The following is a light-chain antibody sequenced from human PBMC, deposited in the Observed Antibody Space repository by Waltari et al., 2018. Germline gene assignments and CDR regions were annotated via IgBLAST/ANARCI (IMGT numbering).Light chain of an antibody. CDR2: GTS. Sequence: VLTQSPGTLSLSPGEKATLSCTPSQSVSNNYLLWYQQKPGQAPRVLIYGTSNRATGIPDRFSGSGSGTDFTLTISRLEPEDFAVYYCQQFVSSPRTFGQGTKVEFK. V-gene: IGKV3-20*01. CDR3: QQFVSSPRT. CDR1: QSVSNNY. J-gene: IGKJ1*01.